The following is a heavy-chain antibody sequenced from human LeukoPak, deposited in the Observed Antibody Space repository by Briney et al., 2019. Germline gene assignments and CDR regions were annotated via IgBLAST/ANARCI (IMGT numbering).Heavy chain of an antibody. CDR1: GYSFTSYW. J-gene: IGHJ4*02. CDR2: IYPGDSDT. D-gene: IGHD5-18*01. CDR3: ARRGYSYGYSSWSFDY. V-gene: IGHV5-51*01. Sequence: GESLKISCKGSGYSFTSYWIGWVRQMPRKGLEWMGIIYPGDSDTRYSPSFQGQVTISADKSISTAYLQWSSLKASDTAMYYCARRGYSYGYSSWSFDYWGQGTLVTVSS.